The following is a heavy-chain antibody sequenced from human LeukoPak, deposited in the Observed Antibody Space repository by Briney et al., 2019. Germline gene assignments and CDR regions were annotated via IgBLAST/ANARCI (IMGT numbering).Heavy chain of an antibody. CDR3: ARSTEQAFDY. Sequence: SQTLSLTRAISGDSVSSNSAAWNWIRQSPSSGLERLGRTYYRSKWYNDYAVSVKSRITINPDTSKNQFSLQLNSVTPEDTAVYYCARSTEQAFDYWGQGTLVTVSS. D-gene: IGHD1-26*01. J-gene: IGHJ4*02. CDR1: GDSVSSNSAA. V-gene: IGHV6-1*01. CDR2: TYYRSKWYN.